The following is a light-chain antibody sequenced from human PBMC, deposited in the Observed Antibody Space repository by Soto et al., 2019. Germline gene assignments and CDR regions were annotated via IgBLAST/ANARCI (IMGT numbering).Light chain of an antibody. V-gene: IGLV2-14*01. CDR1: SSDVGGSHY. Sequence: QSALTQPASVSGSPGQSSTISCTGTSSDVGGSHYVSWYQQHPCKAPKLMIYDVSNRPSGVSTRCTDYKSGNTASLTISGLQAEDEADYYYSSYTSSSPYVFGTGTKVNVL. CDR3: SSYTSSSPYV. CDR2: DVS. J-gene: IGLJ1*01.